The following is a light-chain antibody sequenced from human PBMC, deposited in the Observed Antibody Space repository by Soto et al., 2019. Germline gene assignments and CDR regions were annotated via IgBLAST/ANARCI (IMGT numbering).Light chain of an antibody. CDR2: GAS. J-gene: IGKJ1*01. CDR1: QSMNNNY. Sequence: EIVLTQSPGTLSLSAGERATLSCRASQSMNNNYLAWYQQKPGQAPTVLIYGASSRAPGIPDRFSGSGSGTDFTLTISRLEPEDFAEYYCQPYDASPTFGQGTKVEIK. CDR3: QPYDASPT. V-gene: IGKV3-20*01.